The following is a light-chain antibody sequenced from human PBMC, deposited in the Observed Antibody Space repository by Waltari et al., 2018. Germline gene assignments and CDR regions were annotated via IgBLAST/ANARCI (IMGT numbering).Light chain of an antibody. CDR1: QSVTTY. CDR2: DAS. J-gene: IGKJ1*01. Sequence: EIVLTPSPATLSLSPGERATLSCTASQSVTTYLDWHQQKPGQAPRVLIYDASTRATGIPGRFSGSGSGTDFTLTISSLEPEDFAVDYCHQRSSWPWTFGQGTKVEI. CDR3: HQRSSWPWT. V-gene: IGKV3-11*01.